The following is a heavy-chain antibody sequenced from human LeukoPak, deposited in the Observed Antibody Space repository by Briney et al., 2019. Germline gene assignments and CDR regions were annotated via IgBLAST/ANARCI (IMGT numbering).Heavy chain of an antibody. Sequence: ASVKVSCKASGYTFTSYDINWVRQATGQGLEWMGWMNPNSGGTNYPQKFQGRVTMTRDTSISTAYMELSRLRSDDTAVYYCARGMVRGVIRPFDYWGQGTLVTVSS. CDR2: MNPNSGGT. J-gene: IGHJ4*02. CDR1: GYTFTSYD. CDR3: ARGMVRGVIRPFDY. V-gene: IGHV1-2*02. D-gene: IGHD3-10*01.